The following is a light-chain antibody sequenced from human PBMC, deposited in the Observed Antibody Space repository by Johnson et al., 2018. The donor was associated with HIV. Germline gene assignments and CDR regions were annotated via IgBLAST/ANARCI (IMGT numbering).Light chain of an antibody. V-gene: IGLV1-51*02. CDR3: GTWDSSLSAGV. CDR1: SSNIGNNY. J-gene: IGLJ1*01. Sequence: QSVLTQPPSVSADPGQKVTISCSGSSSNIGNNYVSWYQQLPGTAPKLLIYENNKRPSGIPDRFSGSKSGTSATLGITGLQTGDEADYYCGTWDSSLSAGVCGAGTNVPVL. CDR2: ENN.